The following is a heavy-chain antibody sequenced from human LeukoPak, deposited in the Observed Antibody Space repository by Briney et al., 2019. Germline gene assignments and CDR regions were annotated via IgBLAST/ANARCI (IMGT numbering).Heavy chain of an antibody. CDR3: ARALNYDFWSGYYDY. D-gene: IGHD3-3*01. CDR1: GGTFSSYA. Sequence: ASVKVSCKASGGTFSSYAISWVRQAPGQGLEWMGGIIPIFGTANYAQKFQGRVTITADESTSTAYMELSSLRSEDTAVYYCARALNYDFWSGYYDYSSQGNLVTVSS. CDR2: IIPIFGTA. J-gene: IGHJ4*02. V-gene: IGHV1-69*13.